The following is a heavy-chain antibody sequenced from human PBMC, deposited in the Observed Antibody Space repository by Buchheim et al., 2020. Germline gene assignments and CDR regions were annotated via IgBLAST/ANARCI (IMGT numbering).Heavy chain of an antibody. J-gene: IGHJ4*02. CDR2: IRSKAYGGTT. V-gene: IGHV3-49*04. CDR1: GFTFGDYA. D-gene: IGHD3-9*01. CDR3: TRDYDILTGFKAFDY. Sequence: EVQLLESGGGLVQPGRSLRLSCTASGFTFGDYAMSWVRQAPGKGLEWVGFIRSKAYGGTTEYAASVKGRFTISRDDSKSIAYLQMNSLKTEDTAVYYCTRDYDILTGFKAFDYWGQGTL.